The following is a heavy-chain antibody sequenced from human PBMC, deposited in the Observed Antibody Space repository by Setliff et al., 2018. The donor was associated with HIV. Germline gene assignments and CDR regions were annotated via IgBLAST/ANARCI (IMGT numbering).Heavy chain of an antibody. CDR3: AKTNIPMPRSGTRLES. J-gene: IGHJ4*02. Sequence: SETLSLTCAVSGGSISSDNWWTWVRQAPGKGLEWIGQVFHDGTVTYKPSLESRVTVLMDILKNQISLNVTSVTAADTATYYCAKTNIPMPRSGTRLESWGPGRLVTVSS. CDR1: GGSISSDNW. V-gene: IGHV4-4*02. D-gene: IGHD2-2*02. CDR2: VFHDGTV.